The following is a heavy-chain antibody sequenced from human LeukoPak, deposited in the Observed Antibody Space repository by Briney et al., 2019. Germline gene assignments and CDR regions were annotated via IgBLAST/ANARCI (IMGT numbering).Heavy chain of an antibody. D-gene: IGHD3-22*01. Sequence: SETLSLTCTVSGGSISSYYWSWIRQPPGKGLEWIGDIYYSGSTNYNPSLKSRVTMSVDTSKKQLSLNLRSVTAADTAVYYCARLRDSTGYHFDYWGQGTLVTVSS. CDR2: IYYSGST. CDR3: ARLRDSTGYHFDY. J-gene: IGHJ4*02. V-gene: IGHV4-59*01. CDR1: GGSISSYY.